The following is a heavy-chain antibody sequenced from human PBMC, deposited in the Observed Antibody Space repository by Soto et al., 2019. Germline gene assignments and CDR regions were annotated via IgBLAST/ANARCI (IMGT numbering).Heavy chain of an antibody. CDR2: IYTSGST. D-gene: IGHD5-12*01. J-gene: IGHJ6*02. Sequence: SETLSLTCTVSGGSISSYYWSWLRQPAGKGLEWIGRIYTSGSTNYNPSLKSRVTMSVDTSKNQFSLKLSSVTAADTAVYYWARGRDIVATNYYYYGMDVWGQGTTVTVSS. CDR3: ARGRDIVATNYYYYGMDV. V-gene: IGHV4-4*07. CDR1: GGSISSYY.